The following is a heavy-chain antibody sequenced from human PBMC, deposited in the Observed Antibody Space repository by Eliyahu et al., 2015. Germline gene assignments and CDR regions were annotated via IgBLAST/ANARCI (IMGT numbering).Heavy chain of an antibody. Sequence: EVSLVESGGGLVQPGGSLRLSCAASXFXFSXXWMHWVRQPPGKGPLWVARITSDGSDTIYADSVKGRFTISRDNAESMLYLQMNSLRADDTAIYYCAREVATSGYYFHGWLDPWGQGTLVTVSS. D-gene: IGHD3-22*01. CDR3: AREVATSGYYFHGWLDP. CDR1: XFXFSXXW. J-gene: IGHJ5*02. V-gene: IGHV3-74*01. CDR2: ITSDGSDT.